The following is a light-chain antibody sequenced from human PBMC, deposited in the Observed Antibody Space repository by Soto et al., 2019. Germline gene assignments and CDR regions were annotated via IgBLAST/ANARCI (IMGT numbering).Light chain of an antibody. CDR3: QYYKEHST. V-gene: IGKV1-5*03. CDR2: DAS. J-gene: IGKJ1*01. CDR1: QSISSW. Sequence: DIQMTQSPSTLSASVGDRVTITCRASQSISSWLAWYQQKPGKAPKLLIYDASSSEIGVPPRFSGSGFGTEFTLTISSLQPEDSATYYCQYYKEHSTFGQGTRLEIK.